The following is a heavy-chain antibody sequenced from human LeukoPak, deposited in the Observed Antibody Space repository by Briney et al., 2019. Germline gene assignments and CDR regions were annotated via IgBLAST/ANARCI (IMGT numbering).Heavy chain of an antibody. CDR2: ISSSSITI. Sequence: GGSLRLSCAASEFTFSSYSLNWFRQAPGKGLDWVSFISSSSITIYYADSVKGRFTISRDNAEKSLYLQMNSPRAEDTAVYYCARDRGGSYSAIDYWGQGTLVTVSS. V-gene: IGHV3-48*04. J-gene: IGHJ4*02. CDR3: ARDRGGSYSAIDY. D-gene: IGHD2-15*01. CDR1: EFTFSSYS.